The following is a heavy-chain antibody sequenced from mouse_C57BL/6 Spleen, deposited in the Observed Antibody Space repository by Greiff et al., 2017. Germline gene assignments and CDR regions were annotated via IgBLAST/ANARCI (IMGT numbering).Heavy chain of an antibody. V-gene: IGHV1-55*01. D-gene: IGHD1-1*01. Sequence: VQLQQPGAELVKPGASVKMSCKASGYTFTSYWITWVKPRPGQGLEWIGDIYPGSGSTNYNEKFKSKATLTVDTSSSTAYMQLSSLTSEDSAVYYCARGEDYGSSYVWYFDVWGTGTTVTVSS. CDR3: ARGEDYGSSYVWYFDV. J-gene: IGHJ1*03. CDR2: IYPGSGST. CDR1: GYTFTSYW.